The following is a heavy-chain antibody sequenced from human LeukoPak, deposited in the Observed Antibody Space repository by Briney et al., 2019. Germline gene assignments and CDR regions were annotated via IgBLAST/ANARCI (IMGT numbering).Heavy chain of an antibody. D-gene: IGHD1-26*01. CDR3: ALSGSYYLYYFDY. J-gene: IGHJ4*02. CDR2: ISYDGSNK. CDR1: GFTFSSYA. Sequence: GGSLRLSCAAPGFTFSSYAMHWVRQAPGKGLEWVAVISYDGSNKYYADSVKGRFTISRDNSKNTLYLQMNSLRAEDTAVYYCALSGSYYLYYFDYWGQGTLVTVSS. V-gene: IGHV3-30-3*01.